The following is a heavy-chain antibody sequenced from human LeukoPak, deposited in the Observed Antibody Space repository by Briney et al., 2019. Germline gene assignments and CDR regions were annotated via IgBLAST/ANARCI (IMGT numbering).Heavy chain of an antibody. CDR1: GYTFTGYY. J-gene: IGHJ4*02. CDR2: INPNSGGT. D-gene: IGHD3-10*01. V-gene: IGHV1-2*02. Sequence: ASVKVSCKASGYTFTGYYMHWVRQAPGQGLEWMGWINPNSGGTNYAQKFQGRVTMTRDTSISTACMELSRLRSDDTAVYYCARDLRSRGFVDYWGQGTLVTVSS. CDR3: ARDLRSRGFVDY.